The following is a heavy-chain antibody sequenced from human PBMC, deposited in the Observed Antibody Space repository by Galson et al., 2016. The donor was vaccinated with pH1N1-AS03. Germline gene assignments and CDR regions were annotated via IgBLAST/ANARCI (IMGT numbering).Heavy chain of an antibody. J-gene: IGHJ4*02. CDR3: VKGGTNFDS. D-gene: IGHD1-26*01. CDR2: IRQDGSDK. Sequence: SLRLSCAASGFTFSSSWMSWVRQAPGKGLEWVANIRQDGSDKYYVDSVRGRFIISRDNAKNSLYLQMNSLRAEDTAVYYCVKGGTNFDSWGQGTLVTVSP. V-gene: IGHV3-7*01. CDR1: GFTFSSSW.